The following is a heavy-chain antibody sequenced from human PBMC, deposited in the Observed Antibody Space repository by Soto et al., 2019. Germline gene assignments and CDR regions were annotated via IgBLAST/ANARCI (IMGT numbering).Heavy chain of an antibody. CDR1: GFTYSGHA. J-gene: IGHJ5*02. CDR2: ISGSGGNT. V-gene: IGHV3-23*01. D-gene: IGHD1-1*01. Sequence: GGSLRLSCAASGFTYSGHAMSWVRQAPGKGLEWVSSISGSGGNTYYADSVKGRFTISRDNSKNTLYLQMNSLRVEDTAIYYCAKDRSSAGTTVRFDPWVQGTLVTVSS. CDR3: AKDRSSAGTTVRFDP.